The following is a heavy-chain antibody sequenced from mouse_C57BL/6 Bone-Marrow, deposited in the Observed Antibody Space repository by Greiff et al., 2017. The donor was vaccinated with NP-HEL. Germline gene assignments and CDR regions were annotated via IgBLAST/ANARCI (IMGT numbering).Heavy chain of an antibody. CDR1: GYSITSGYY. CDR3: ADYGRAMDY. Sequence: EVKLQESGPGLVKPSQSLSLTCSVTGYSITSGYYWNWIRQFPGNKLEWMGYISYDGSNNYNPSLKNRISITRDTSKNQFFLKLNSVTTEDTATYYCADYGRAMDYWGQGTSVTVSS. D-gene: IGHD1-1*01. CDR2: ISYDGSN. V-gene: IGHV3-6*01. J-gene: IGHJ4*01.